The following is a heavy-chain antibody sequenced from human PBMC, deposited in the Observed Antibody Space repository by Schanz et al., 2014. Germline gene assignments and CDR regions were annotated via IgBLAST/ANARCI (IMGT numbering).Heavy chain of an antibody. J-gene: IGHJ5*02. D-gene: IGHD1-26*01. Sequence: QVQLQESGPGVVKPSETLSLTCTVSGGSISTYYWSWIRQSPGKGLEWIGYIYYTGTTNYNPSLRRRPPISVATPKTQSPRSRGLVTAADTAVYYCARLGSPHCATSDCHHDWFGPWGQGTLVTVSS. CDR3: ARLGSPHCATSDCHHDWFGP. V-gene: IGHV4-59*08. CDR2: IYYTGTT. CDR1: GGSISTYY.